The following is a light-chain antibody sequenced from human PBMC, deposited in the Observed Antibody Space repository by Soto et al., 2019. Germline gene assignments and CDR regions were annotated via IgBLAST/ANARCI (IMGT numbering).Light chain of an antibody. CDR3: QQYTSLPYT. Sequence: QMMQSPSSLSASAGDRVTIACQASQGIYNELNWYQQKPGKAPKLLIFGTSNLRTGVPSRFSGHRSGTDSILIISGFQPEDAATYYCQQYTSLPYTFGGGTKVEI. J-gene: IGKJ4*01. CDR2: GTS. CDR1: QGIYNE. V-gene: IGKV1-33*01.